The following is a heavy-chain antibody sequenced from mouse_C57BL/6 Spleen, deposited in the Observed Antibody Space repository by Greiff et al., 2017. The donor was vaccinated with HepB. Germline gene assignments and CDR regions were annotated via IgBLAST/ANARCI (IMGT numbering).Heavy chain of an antibody. Sequence: QVQLQQSGAELVKPGASVKISCKASGYAFSSYWMNWVKQRPGKGLEWIGQIYPGDGDTNYNGKFKGKATLTADKSSSTAYMQLSSLTSEDSAVYFCARERDSNYDWYFDVWGTGTTVTVSS. D-gene: IGHD2-5*01. CDR3: ARERDSNYDWYFDV. J-gene: IGHJ1*03. CDR2: IYPGDGDT. CDR1: GYAFSSYW. V-gene: IGHV1-80*01.